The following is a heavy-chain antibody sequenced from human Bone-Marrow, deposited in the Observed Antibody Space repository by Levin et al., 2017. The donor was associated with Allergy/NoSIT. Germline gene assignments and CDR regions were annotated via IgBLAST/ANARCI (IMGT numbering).Heavy chain of an antibody. Sequence: PSETLSLTCTVSGGSISSGTHYWGWIRQPPGKGLEWIVTISDSGNTYHNPSLTSRVTISVDTSRNQFSLNLTSVTAEDTAVYYCARTIEVSTIFGILTPKNWFDPWGKGTLVTVSS. D-gene: IGHD3-3*01. CDR1: GGSISSGTHY. V-gene: IGHV4-39*07. CDR2: ISDSGNT. J-gene: IGHJ5*02. CDR3: ARTIEVSTIFGILTPKNWFDP.